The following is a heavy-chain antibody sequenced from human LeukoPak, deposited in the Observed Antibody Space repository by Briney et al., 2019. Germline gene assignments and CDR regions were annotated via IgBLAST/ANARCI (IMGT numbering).Heavy chain of an antibody. J-gene: IGHJ6*02. Sequence: GGSLRLSCAASGFTFSSYGMHWVRQAPGKGLEWVAVISYDGSNKYYADSVKGRFTISRDNSKNTLYLQMNSLKADDTAVYYCGRGMDVWGQGTTVTVSS. CDR1: GFTFSSYG. V-gene: IGHV3-30*03. CDR2: ISYDGSNK. CDR3: GRGMDV.